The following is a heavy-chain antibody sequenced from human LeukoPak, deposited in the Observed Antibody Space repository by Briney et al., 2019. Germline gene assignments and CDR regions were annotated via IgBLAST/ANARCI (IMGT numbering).Heavy chain of an antibody. V-gene: IGHV4-31*03. CDR1: GGSISSGAYY. J-gene: IGHJ4*02. Sequence: SQTLSLTCTVSGGSISSGAYYWNWIRQHPGKGLEWIGYIYYSGSTYYNPSLKSRVTMSVDTSKNQFSLKLSSVTAADTAVYYCAKDPLPHIVGATAGGFDYWGQGTLVTVSS. CDR3: AKDPLPHIVGATAGGFDY. D-gene: IGHD1-26*01. CDR2: IYYSGST.